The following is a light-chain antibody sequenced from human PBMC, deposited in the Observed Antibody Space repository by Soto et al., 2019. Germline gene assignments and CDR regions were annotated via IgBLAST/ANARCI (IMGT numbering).Light chain of an antibody. CDR3: QHYISYSEA. J-gene: IGKJ1*01. V-gene: IGKV1-5*03. CDR1: QTISSG. CDR2: KAS. Sequence: DIQMTQSPSTLSGSVGDRVTITCRASQTISSGLAWYQQKPEKAPKLLIYKASTLKSGVPSRFSGSGSGTEFTLTISSLQPDDFATYYCQHYISYSEAFGQGTKVDLK.